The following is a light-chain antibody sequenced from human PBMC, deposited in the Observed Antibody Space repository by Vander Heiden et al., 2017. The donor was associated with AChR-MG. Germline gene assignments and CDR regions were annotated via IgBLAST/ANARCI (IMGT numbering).Light chain of an antibody. CDR2: PLP. CDR3: QQRSDWTFSIT. CDR1: QCVSSY. V-gene: IGKV3-11*01. J-gene: IGKJ5*01. Sequence: VLTQSPPTLCLSPGERPTLSGRASQCVSSYFAWYQQKPGQPTRLLIYPLPNSATGIAARFSGSGSGTDFALTLSSLGPEDAAVYYCQQRSDWTFSITFGQGTRLEIK.